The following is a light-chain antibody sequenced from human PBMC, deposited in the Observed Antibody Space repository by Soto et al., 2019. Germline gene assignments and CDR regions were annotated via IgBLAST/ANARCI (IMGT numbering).Light chain of an antibody. CDR2: GAS. CDR1: QSVGGS. CDR3: QQRSNWPPVT. J-gene: IGKJ4*01. Sequence: VMTQSPATLSVSPGEIVTLSCRASQSVGGSLAWYRQKPGQAPSLLVYGASNRATGIPARFSGSGSGTDFTLTISSLEPEDFGVYYCQQRSNWPPVTFGGGTKVDIK. V-gene: IGKV3-11*01.